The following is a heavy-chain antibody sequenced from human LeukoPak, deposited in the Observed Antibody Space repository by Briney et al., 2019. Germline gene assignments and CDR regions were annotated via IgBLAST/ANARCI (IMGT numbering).Heavy chain of an antibody. CDR1: GFTFVNYG. Sequence: GGSLRLSCVASGFTFVNYGMTWVRQAPGKGLEWVSSLSGEGETTYYADSVKGRFSVSRDISKRTLYLHMSSLRAEDTAVYYCARVSGISAWHGEYFQYWGQGTLVTVPS. V-gene: IGHV3-23*01. J-gene: IGHJ1*01. D-gene: IGHD6-19*01. CDR3: ARVSGISAWHGEYFQY. CDR2: LSGEGETT.